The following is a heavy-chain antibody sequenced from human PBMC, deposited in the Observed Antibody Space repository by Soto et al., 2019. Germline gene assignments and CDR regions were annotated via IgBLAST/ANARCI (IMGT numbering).Heavy chain of an antibody. Sequence: EVQLVESGGGLIQPGGSLRLSCAVSGFTVSNNYMSWVRQAPGKGLEGVSVIYSGGYTAYGDSVKGRFTISRDNSKNTSDHKMKSLRASKPAGFSWAPLRGGGGYWGQGTLVTVSS. CDR1: GFTVSNNY. CDR3: APLRGGGGY. V-gene: IGHV3-53*01. CDR2: IYSGGYT. D-gene: IGHD3-10*01. J-gene: IGHJ4*02.